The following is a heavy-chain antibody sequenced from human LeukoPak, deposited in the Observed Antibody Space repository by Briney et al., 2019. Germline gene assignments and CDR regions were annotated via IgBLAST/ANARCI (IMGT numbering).Heavy chain of an antibody. J-gene: IGHJ4*02. CDR3: ASGVGWTFDY. CDR1: GYTFTGYY. CDR2: INPNSGGT. V-gene: IGHV1-2*02. D-gene: IGHD6-19*01. Sequence: ASVKVSCKASGYTFTGYYMHWVRQAPGGGLEWMGWINPNSGGTNYAQRFQGRITMTRDTSISTAYMELSSLKSDDTAVYYCASGVGWTFDYWGQGTLVTVSS.